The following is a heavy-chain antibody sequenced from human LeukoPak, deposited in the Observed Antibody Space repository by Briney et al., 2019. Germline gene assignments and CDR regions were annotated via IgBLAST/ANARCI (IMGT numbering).Heavy chain of an antibody. CDR2: INSDGSGT. CDR3: ARARDSYYDSSGLFDY. D-gene: IGHD3-22*01. J-gene: IGHJ4*02. CDR1: GFAFSGYW. Sequence: GGSLRLSCAASGFAFSGYWMHWVRQAPEKGLMWVSRINSDGSGTNYADSVKGRFTISRDNSKNTLYLQMNSLRAEDTAVYYCARARDSYYDSSGLFDYWGQGTLVTVSS. V-gene: IGHV3-74*01.